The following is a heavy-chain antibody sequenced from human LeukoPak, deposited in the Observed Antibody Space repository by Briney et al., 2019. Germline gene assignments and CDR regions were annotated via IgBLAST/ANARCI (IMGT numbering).Heavy chain of an antibody. V-gene: IGHV4-31*03. Sequence: PSETLSLTCTVSGGSISSGGYYWSWIRQHPGKGLEWIGYIYYSGSTYYNPSLKSRVTISVDTSKNQFSLKLSSVTAADTAVYYCASTSIAAAGTGWWFDPWGQGTLVTVSS. CDR2: IYYSGST. CDR3: ASTSIAAAGTGWWFDP. J-gene: IGHJ5*02. D-gene: IGHD6-13*01. CDR1: GGSISSGGYY.